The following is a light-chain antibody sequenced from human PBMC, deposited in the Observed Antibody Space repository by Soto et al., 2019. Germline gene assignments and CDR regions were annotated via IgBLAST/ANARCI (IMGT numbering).Light chain of an antibody. CDR1: QRINSY. J-gene: IGKJ3*01. Sequence: DIQMTQSPSSLSASIGDRVTITCRASQRINSYLNWYQQKPGTAPKLLIHAASNLQSGVPSRFSGSGSGTDFTLTISSLQPEDFATYYCQQSYSGPPTFGPGTNVDIK. V-gene: IGKV1-39*01. CDR2: AAS. CDR3: QQSYSGPPT.